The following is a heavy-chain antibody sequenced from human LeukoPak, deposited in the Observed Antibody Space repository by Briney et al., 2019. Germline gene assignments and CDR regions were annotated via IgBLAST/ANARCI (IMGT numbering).Heavy chain of an antibody. V-gene: IGHV1-2*02. J-gene: IGHJ6*02. Sequence: ASVKVSCKASGYTFTGYYMHWVRQAPGQGLGWMGWINPNSGGTNYAQKFQGRVTMTRDTSISTAYMELSRLRSDDTAVYYCARDLKIYYYYGMDVWGQGTTVTVSS. CDR2: INPNSGGT. CDR1: GYTFTGYY. CDR3: ARDLKIYYYYGMDV.